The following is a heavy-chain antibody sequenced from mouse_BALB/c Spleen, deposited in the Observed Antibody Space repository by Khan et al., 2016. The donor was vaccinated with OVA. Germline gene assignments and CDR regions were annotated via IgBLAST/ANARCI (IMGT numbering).Heavy chain of an antibody. CDR3: TRIYGSDFDY. J-gene: IGHJ2*01. D-gene: IGHD1-1*01. CDR2: INPHIGET. CDR1: GYSFTGYF. Sequence: EVQLQESGPELVKPGASVKISCKASGYSFTGYFMNWVMQSHGKSLEWIGRINPHIGETFYNQKFKGKATLTVDESSSTAHMELRSLASEDSAVYHCTRIYGSDFDYWGQGTTLTVSS. V-gene: IGHV1-20*02.